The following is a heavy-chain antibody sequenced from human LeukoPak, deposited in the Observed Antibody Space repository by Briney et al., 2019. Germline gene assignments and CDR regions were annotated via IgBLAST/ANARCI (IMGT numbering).Heavy chain of an antibody. CDR2: ISTSGSSI. D-gene: IGHD3-10*01. V-gene: IGHV3-48*03. CDR1: GFTFSSYE. Sequence: GGSLRLSCAASGFTFSSYEMNWVRQAPGKGLEWVSYISTSGSSIYYADSVKGRSTISRDNAKSSLFLQMNSLRAEDTAVYYCAHVKARSGSTFDIWGQGTMVTVSS. CDR3: AHVKARSGSTFDI. J-gene: IGHJ3*02.